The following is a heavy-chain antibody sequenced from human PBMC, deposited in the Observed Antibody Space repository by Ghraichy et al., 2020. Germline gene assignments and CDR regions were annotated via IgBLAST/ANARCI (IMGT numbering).Heavy chain of an antibody. J-gene: IGHJ2*01. CDR1: GYTFTSYY. D-gene: IGHD4-23*01. Sequence: ASVKVSCKASGYTFTSYYMHWVRQAPGQGLEWMGIITPSGGSTSYAQKFQGRVTMTRDTSTSTVYMELSSLRSEDTAVYYCARDAPHDYGGNGWYFDLWGRGTLVTVSS. V-gene: IGHV1-46*01. CDR2: ITPSGGST. CDR3: ARDAPHDYGGNGWYFDL.